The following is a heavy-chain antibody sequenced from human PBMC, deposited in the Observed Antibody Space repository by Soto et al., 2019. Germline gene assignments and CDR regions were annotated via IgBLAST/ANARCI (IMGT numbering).Heavy chain of an antibody. CDR2: ISSSGSTI. D-gene: IGHD4-17*01. CDR1: GFTFSSYE. V-gene: IGHV3-48*03. CDR3: ATDMTTVTYFDY. Sequence: GGSLRLSCAASGFTFSSYEMNWVRQAPGKGLEWVSYISSSGSTIYYADSVKGRFTISRDNAKNSLYLQMNSLRAEDTAVYYCATDMTTVTYFDYWGQGTLVTVSS. J-gene: IGHJ4*02.